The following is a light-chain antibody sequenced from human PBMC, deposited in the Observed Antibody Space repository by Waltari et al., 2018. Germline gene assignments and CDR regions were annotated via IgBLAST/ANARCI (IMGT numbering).Light chain of an antibody. CDR2: RNN. CDR1: SNNVGYQG. V-gene: IGLV10-54*04. Sequence: QAGLTQPPSVSKGLRQTATLTCTGNSNNVGYQGASWLQQHQGHPPKLLSYRNNNRPGGISGRVSASRSGNTACLTITGLQPEDEADYYCSAWDSSPSAWVFGGGTRLTVL. CDR3: SAWDSSPSAWV. J-gene: IGLJ2*01.